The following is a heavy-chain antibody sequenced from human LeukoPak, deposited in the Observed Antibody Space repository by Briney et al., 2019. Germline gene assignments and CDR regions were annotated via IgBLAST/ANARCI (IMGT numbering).Heavy chain of an antibody. CDR3: AREAAGYYYYMDV. CDR2: ISSSSSNI. V-gene: IGHV3-48*04. CDR1: GFTFGSYS. J-gene: IGHJ6*03. D-gene: IGHD2-15*01. Sequence: PGGSLRLSCAASGFTFGSYSMNWVRQAPGKGLEWVSYISSSSSNIYYADSVKGRFTISRDNAKNSLYLQMNSLRAEDTAVYYCAREAAGYYYYMDVWGKGTTVTVSS.